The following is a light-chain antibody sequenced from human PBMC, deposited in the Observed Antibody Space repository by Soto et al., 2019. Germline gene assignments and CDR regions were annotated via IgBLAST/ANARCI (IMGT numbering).Light chain of an antibody. V-gene: IGLV2-8*01. CDR2: EVS. Sequence: QSALTQPPSASGSPGQSVTISCTGTSSDVGGYVYVSWYQQHPGKVPQLVIYEVSKRPSGVPDRFSGSKSGNTASLTISGLQADDEADYYCSSDAGSKSVFGTGTKVTVL. CDR1: SSDVGGYVY. J-gene: IGLJ1*01. CDR3: SSDAGSKSV.